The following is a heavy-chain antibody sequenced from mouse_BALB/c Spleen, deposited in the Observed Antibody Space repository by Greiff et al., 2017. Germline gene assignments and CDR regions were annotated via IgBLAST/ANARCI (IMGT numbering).Heavy chain of an antibody. J-gene: IGHJ4*01. V-gene: IGHV5-17*02. Sequence: EVQVVESGGGLVQPGGSRKLSCAASGFTFSSFGMHWVRQAPEKGLEWVAYISSGSSTIYYADTVKGRFTISRDNPKNTLFLQMTSLRSEDTAMYYCARNWDVAMDYWGQGTSVTVSS. CDR3: ARNWDVAMDY. D-gene: IGHD4-1*01. CDR2: ISSGSSTI. CDR1: GFTFSSFG.